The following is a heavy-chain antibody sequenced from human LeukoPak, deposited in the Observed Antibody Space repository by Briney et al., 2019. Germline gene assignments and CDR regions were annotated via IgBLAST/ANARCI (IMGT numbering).Heavy chain of an antibody. J-gene: IGHJ4*02. Sequence: GSLRLSLSGPCFTLCKSLNNWVRQAPGKPPEWVANINQDASEKYYVDSVKGRFTISRDNAKNSLYLQMNSLRVEDTAVYYCVRVGSSSGIHEYWGQGTLVTVSS. CDR2: INQDASEK. D-gene: IGHD6-6*01. CDR3: VRVGSSSGIHEY. V-gene: IGHV3-7*02. CDR1: CFTLCKSL.